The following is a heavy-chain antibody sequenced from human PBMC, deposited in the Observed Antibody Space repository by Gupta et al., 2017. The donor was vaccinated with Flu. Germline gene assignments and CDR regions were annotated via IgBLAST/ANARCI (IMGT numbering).Heavy chain of an antibody. Sequence: FIFSTYDMHWVRQATGKGLEWVSAIGTAGDKYYPGSVKGRFTISRENAKNSLHLQMNTLRAGDTAVYYCVRGKALWVLPNYYGMDVWGQGTTVTVSS. D-gene: IGHD1-26*01. CDR2: IGTAGDK. CDR3: VRGKALWVLPNYYGMDV. J-gene: IGHJ6*02. CDR1: FIFSTYD. V-gene: IGHV3-13*01.